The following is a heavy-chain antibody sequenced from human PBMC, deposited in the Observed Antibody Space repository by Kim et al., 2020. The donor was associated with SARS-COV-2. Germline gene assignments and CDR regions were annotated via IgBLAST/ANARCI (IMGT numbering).Heavy chain of an antibody. J-gene: IGHJ3*02. CDR1: GGSFSGYY. V-gene: IGHV4-34*01. Sequence: SETLSLTCAVYGGSFSGYYWSWIRQPPGKGLEWIGEINHSGSTNYNPSLKSRVTISVDTSKNQFSLKLSSVTAADTAVYYCARGWGSSGWYRTNAFDIWGQGTMVTVSS. CDR2: INHSGST. D-gene: IGHD6-19*01. CDR3: ARGWGSSGWYRTNAFDI.